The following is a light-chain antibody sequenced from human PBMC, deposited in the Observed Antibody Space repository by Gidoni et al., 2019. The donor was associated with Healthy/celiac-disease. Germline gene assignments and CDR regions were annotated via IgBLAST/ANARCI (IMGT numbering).Light chain of an antibody. Sequence: EIVLTQSPGTLSLSPGERATLSCRASQSVSSSYLAWYQQKPCQAPRLLLYGASSRATGIPDRFSGSGSVTDFTLTISRLEPEDFAVYYCQQYGSSPITFGQGTRLEI. CDR3: QQYGSSPIT. J-gene: IGKJ5*01. V-gene: IGKV3-20*01. CDR1: QSVSSSY. CDR2: GAS.